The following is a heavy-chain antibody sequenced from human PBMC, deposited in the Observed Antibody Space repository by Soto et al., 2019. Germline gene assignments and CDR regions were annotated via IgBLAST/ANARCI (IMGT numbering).Heavy chain of an antibody. CDR1: GFTFSSYA. CDR3: AKYYVFWSGYFPYDAFDI. J-gene: IGHJ3*02. Sequence: EVQLLESGGGLVQPGGSLRLSCAASGFTFSSYAMSWVRQAPGKGLEWVSAISGSGGSSYYADSVKGRFTISRDNSKNTLYLQMNSLRAEDTAVYYCAKYYVFWSGYFPYDAFDIWGQGTMVTVSS. V-gene: IGHV3-23*01. CDR2: ISGSGGSS. D-gene: IGHD3-3*01.